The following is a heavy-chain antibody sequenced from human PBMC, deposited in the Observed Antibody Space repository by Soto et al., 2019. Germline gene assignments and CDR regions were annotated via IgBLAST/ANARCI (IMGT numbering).Heavy chain of an antibody. CDR3: ARDTTVTTHAFDI. CDR1: GFTVSSNY. Sequence: GGSLRLSCAASGFTVSSNYMSWVRQAPGKGLEWVSVIYSGGSTYYADSVKGRFTISRDNSKNTLYLQMNSLRAEDTAVYYCARDTTVTTHAFDIWGQGTMVTVSS. J-gene: IGHJ3*02. V-gene: IGHV3-66*01. CDR2: IYSGGST. D-gene: IGHD4-17*01.